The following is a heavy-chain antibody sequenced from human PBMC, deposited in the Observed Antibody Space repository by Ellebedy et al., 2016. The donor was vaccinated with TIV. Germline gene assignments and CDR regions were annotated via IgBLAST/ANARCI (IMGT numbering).Heavy chain of an antibody. Sequence: SVKVSCXASGGTFSSYAISWVRQAPGQGLEWMGGIIPIFGTANYAQKFQGRVTITADESTSTAYMELSSLRSEDTAVYYCARDYDFWSGYTSYAYVWGQGTTVTVSS. CDR2: IIPIFGTA. CDR1: GGTFSSYA. J-gene: IGHJ6*02. V-gene: IGHV1-69*13. CDR3: ARDYDFWSGYTSYAYV. D-gene: IGHD3-3*01.